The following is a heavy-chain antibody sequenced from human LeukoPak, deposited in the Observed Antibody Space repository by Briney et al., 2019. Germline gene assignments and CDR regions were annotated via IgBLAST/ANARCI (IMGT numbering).Heavy chain of an antibody. J-gene: IGHJ4*02. CDR2: IKQDGSEK. D-gene: IGHD4-17*01. CDR1: GFTFSSYW. V-gene: IGHV3-7*01. Sequence: SGGSLRLSCAASGFTFSSYWMSWVRQAPGKGLEWVANIKQDGSEKYYVDSVKGRFTISRDNAKNSLYLQMNSLRAEDTAVYYCVRGWSGFDGDSIFDYWGRGTLVTVSS. CDR3: VRGWSGFDGDSIFDY.